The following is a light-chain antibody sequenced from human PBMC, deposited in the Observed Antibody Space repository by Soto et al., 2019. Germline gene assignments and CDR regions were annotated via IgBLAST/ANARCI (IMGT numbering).Light chain of an antibody. CDR3: QHYNSYSEA. J-gene: IGKJ5*01. CDR2: AAS. CDR1: QGISSF. Sequence: IQLAQSPSALSASVLDRVTITFLASQGISSFLAWYQQKPGKAPKLLIYAASTLQSGVPSRFSGSGSGTEFTLTISSLQPDDFATYYCQHYNSYSEAFGQGTRLEIK. V-gene: IGKV1-9*01.